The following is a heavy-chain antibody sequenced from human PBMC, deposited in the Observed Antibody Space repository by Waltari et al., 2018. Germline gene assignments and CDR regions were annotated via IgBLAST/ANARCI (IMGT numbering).Heavy chain of an antibody. V-gene: IGHV4-34*01. J-gene: IGHJ4*02. D-gene: IGHD3-3*01. CDR3: ASRGLRFLEWLLYFDY. CDR2: INHSGST. CDR1: GGSFSGYY. Sequence: QVQLQQWGAGLLKPSETLSLTCAVDGGSFSGYYWSWIRKPPGKGLEWIGEINHSGSTNYNPSLKSRVTISVDTSKNQFSLKLSSVTAADTAVYYCASRGLRFLEWLLYFDYWGQGTLVTVSS.